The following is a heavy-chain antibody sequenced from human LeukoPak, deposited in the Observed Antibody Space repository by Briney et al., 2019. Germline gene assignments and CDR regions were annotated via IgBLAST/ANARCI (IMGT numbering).Heavy chain of an antibody. CDR1: GYTLTELS. CDR2: FDPEDGET. D-gene: IGHD2-2*01. V-gene: IGHV1-24*01. CDR3: ATALYCSSTSCHWANWFDP. Sequence: ASVKVSCKVSGYTLTELSMHWVRQAPGKGLEWMGGFDPEDGETIYAQKFQGRVTMTEDTSTDTAYMELSSLRSEDTAVYYCATALYCSSTSCHWANWFDPWGQGTLVTVSS. J-gene: IGHJ5*02.